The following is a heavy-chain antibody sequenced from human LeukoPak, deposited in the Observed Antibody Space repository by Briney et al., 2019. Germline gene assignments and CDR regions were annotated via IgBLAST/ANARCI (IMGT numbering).Heavy chain of an antibody. D-gene: IGHD4/OR15-4a*01. CDR2: ISGRADLT. CDR3: AKSTTPGSLDMVFDY. J-gene: IGHJ4*02. CDR1: GFTFSTYG. V-gene: IGHV3-23*01. Sequence: PGETLTLFCSASGFTFSTYGITWLRQAPGKGLEWVAAISGRADLTFYADSVKGRFTISRDKSKHTLYLQINSLRAEDTAVYYCAKSTTPGSLDMVFDYWGRGTLVIVSS.